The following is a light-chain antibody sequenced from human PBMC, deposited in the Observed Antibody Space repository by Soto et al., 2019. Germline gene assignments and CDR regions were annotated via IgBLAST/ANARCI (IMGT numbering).Light chain of an antibody. CDR3: QQYGRSPLT. Sequence: EIGLTQSPGTLSLSPGERATLSCRASQSVSSSYLAGYQQKPGQAPRLLIYGASSRATGIPDRFSGSGSGTDFTLTISRLEPEDFAVYYCQQYGRSPLTFGGGTKVEIK. V-gene: IGKV3-20*01. CDR1: QSVSSSY. J-gene: IGKJ4*01. CDR2: GAS.